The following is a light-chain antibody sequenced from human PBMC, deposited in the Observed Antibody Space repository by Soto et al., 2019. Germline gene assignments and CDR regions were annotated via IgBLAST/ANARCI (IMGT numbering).Light chain of an antibody. V-gene: IGKV1-39*01. Sequence: DIQMIQSPSSVSASVGDRVTITCRASQTLNNYLTWFQQKPGKAPKVLIYAASTLQSGVPSRFSGSGSGAEFTLTISSLQPEDFATYYCQQSFSPLLTFGGGTKVDIK. CDR2: AAS. CDR1: QTLNNY. CDR3: QQSFSPLLT. J-gene: IGKJ4*01.